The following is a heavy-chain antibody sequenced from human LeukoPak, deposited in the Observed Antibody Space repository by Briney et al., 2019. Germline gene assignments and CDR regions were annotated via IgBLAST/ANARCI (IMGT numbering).Heavy chain of an antibody. CDR1: GGSFSGYY. D-gene: IGHD3-22*01. CDR2: INHSGST. V-gene: IGHV4-34*01. Sequence: SETLSLTCAVYGGSFSGYYWTWIRQPPGKGLEWIGEINHSGSTNYNPSLKSRVTISVDTSKNQFSLKLSSVTAADTAVYYCARQPGSGYYYYFDYWGQGTLVTVSS. CDR3: ARQPGSGYYYYFDY. J-gene: IGHJ4*02.